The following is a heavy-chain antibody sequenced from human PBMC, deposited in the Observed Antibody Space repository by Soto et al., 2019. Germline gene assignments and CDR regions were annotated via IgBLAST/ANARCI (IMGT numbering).Heavy chain of an antibody. Sequence: VGSLRLSCAASGFTFSIFAMSWVRQSPGKGLEWVSTISGSGGSTYYADAVKGRFTISRDNSMGTLYLQMKSLRVEDTAIYYCAKEVSLGSTVDLGYWGQGALVTVSS. CDR3: AKEVSLGSTVDLGY. D-gene: IGHD7-27*01. CDR2: ISGSGGST. CDR1: GFTFSIFA. V-gene: IGHV3-23*01. J-gene: IGHJ4*02.